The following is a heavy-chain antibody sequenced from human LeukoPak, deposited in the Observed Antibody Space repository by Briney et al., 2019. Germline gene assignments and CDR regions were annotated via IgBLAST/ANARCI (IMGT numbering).Heavy chain of an antibody. V-gene: IGHV3-23*01. D-gene: IGHD2-2*01. CDR3: ASNRRYCSSTSCSDP. Sequence: GGSLRLSCAASGFTFSSYAMSWVRQAPGKGLEWVSAISGSGGSTYYADSVKGRFTISRDNSKNTLYLQMNSLRAEDTAVYYCASNRRYCSSTSCSDPWGQGTLVTVSS. CDR1: GFTFSSYA. CDR2: ISGSGGST. J-gene: IGHJ5*02.